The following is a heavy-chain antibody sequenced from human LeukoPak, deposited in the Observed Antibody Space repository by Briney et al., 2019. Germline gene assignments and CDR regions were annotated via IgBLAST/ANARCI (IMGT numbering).Heavy chain of an antibody. CDR3: AKDPRSIVRNYFDY. Sequence: GGSLRLSCAGSGIAFSGYAMSWVRQAPGKGLEWVSAISDSGGSTYYADSVKGRFTISRDNSKNTLYLQMNSLRAEDTAVYYCAKDPRSIVRNYFDYWGQGTLVTVSS. CDR1: GIAFSGYA. D-gene: IGHD3-10*01. CDR2: ISDSGGST. J-gene: IGHJ4*02. V-gene: IGHV3-23*01.